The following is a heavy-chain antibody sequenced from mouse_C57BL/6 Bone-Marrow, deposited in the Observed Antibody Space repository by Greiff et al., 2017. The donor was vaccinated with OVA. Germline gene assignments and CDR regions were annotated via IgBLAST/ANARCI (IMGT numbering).Heavy chain of an antibody. CDR2: IYPGGGYT. D-gene: IGHD1-1*01. CDR3: ARYPSYYYGSSYAMDY. J-gene: IGHJ4*01. Sequence: QVQLQQSGAELVRPGTSVKMSCKASGYTFTNYWIGWAKQRPGHGLEWIGDIYPGGGYTNYNEKFKGKATLTADKSSSTAYMQFSSLTSEDSAIYYCARYPSYYYGSSYAMDYWGQGTSVTVSS. CDR1: GYTFTNYW. V-gene: IGHV1-63*01.